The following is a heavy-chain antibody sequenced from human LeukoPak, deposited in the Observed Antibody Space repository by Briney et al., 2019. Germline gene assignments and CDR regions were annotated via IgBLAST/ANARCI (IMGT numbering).Heavy chain of an antibody. D-gene: IGHD1-14*01. CDR1: GGSTSSGSYY. CDR2: IYTTGST. CDR3: ARDHVRFIRRRNNVFDI. J-gene: IGHJ3*02. V-gene: IGHV4-61*02. Sequence: TLSPTCTLSGGSTSSGSYYWSWIRQPAGKGLEWIGRIYTTGSTHYNPSLKSRVTISVDTSKNQLSLKLSSVTAADTAVYYCARDHVRFIRRRNNVFDIWGQGTMVTVSS.